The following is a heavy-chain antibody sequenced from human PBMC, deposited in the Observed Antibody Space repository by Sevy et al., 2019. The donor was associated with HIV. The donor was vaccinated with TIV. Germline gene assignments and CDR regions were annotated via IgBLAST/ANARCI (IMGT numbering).Heavy chain of an antibody. Sequence: ASVKVSCKASGGTFSSYAISWVRQAPGQWLEWMGGIIPIFGTANYAQKFQGRVTITADESTSTAYMELSSLRSEDTAVYYCASWVGSKTRSYFDYWGQGTLVTVSS. CDR2: IIPIFGTA. V-gene: IGHV1-69*13. CDR1: GGTFSSYA. CDR3: ASWVGSKTRSYFDY. D-gene: IGHD3-16*01. J-gene: IGHJ4*02.